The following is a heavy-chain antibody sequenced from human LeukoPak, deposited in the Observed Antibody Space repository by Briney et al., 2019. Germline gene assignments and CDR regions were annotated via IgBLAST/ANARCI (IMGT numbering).Heavy chain of an antibody. V-gene: IGHV3-23*01. CDR1: GFTYTDYS. CDR2: LGRTGEYK. CDR3: ANHVPAASYYFDY. Sequence: GGSLRLSCSASGFTYTDYSMSWVRQVPGKGLEWVSGLGRTGEYKYYADSVKGRFTISRGNSKNTLYLQMNSLRAEDTAVYYCANHVPAASYYFDYWGQGTLVTVSS. D-gene: IGHD2-2*01. J-gene: IGHJ4*02.